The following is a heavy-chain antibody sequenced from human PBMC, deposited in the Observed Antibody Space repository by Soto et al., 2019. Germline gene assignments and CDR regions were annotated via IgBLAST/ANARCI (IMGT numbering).Heavy chain of an antibody. CDR3: ARIQSGYSYD. Sequence: QVTLKESGPVLVKPTETLTLTCTVSGFSLSNARMGVSWIRQPPGKALEWLAHIFSNDEKSYSTSLKSRLTISKDTSKSQVVLTMTNMDPVDTATYCCARIQSGYSYDWGQGTLVTVSS. CDR1: GFSLSNARMG. V-gene: IGHV2-26*01. J-gene: IGHJ4*02. CDR2: IFSNDEK. D-gene: IGHD5-18*01.